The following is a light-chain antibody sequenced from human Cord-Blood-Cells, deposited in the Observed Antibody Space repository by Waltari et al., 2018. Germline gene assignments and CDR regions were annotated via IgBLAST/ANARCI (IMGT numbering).Light chain of an antibody. CDR1: QSISSY. CDR2: AAS. J-gene: IGKJ1*01. Sequence: DIQMTQSPSSLSASVGDRVTITCRASQSISSYLNCYQQKPGKAPKLLIYAASSLQSGVPSRFSGSGSGTDFTLTISSLQPEDFETYYCQQSYSTPRTCGQGTKVEIK. V-gene: IGKV1-39*01. CDR3: QQSYSTPRT.